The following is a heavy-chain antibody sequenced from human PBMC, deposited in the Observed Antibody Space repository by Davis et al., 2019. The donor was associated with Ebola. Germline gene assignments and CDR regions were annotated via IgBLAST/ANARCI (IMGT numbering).Heavy chain of an antibody. CDR3: ARVLGDYYESSGQTVLHY. D-gene: IGHD3-22*01. V-gene: IGHV1-46*01. Sequence: ASVKVSCKASGYTFTNYYMHWVRQAPGQGLEWMGIINPSGGITTYAQKFQGRVTMTRDTSTSTVYMELRSLRSEDTAIYYCARVLGDYYESSGQTVLHYWGQGTLVTVSS. CDR1: GYTFTNYY. J-gene: IGHJ4*02. CDR2: INPSGGIT.